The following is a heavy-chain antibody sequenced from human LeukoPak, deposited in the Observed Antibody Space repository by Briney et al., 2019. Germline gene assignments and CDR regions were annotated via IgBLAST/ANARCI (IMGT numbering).Heavy chain of an antibody. CDR1: GFTFSSYS. CDR3: AKDKRLRLGELSLNY. Sequence: GGSLRLSCAASGFTFSSYSMNWVRQAPGKGLEWVSSISSSSSYIYYADSVKGRFTISRDNSKNTLYLQMNSLRAEDTAVYYCAKDKRLRLGELSLNYWGQGTLVTVSS. D-gene: IGHD3-16*02. J-gene: IGHJ4*02. CDR2: ISSSSSYI. V-gene: IGHV3-21*04.